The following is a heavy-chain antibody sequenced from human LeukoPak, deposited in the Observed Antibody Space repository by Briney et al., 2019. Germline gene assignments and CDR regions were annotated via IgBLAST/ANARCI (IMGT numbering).Heavy chain of an antibody. CDR2: IRYDGSNK. D-gene: IGHD3-10*01. J-gene: IGHJ4*02. Sequence: GGSLRLSCAASGFTFSSYGMHWVRQAPGKGLEWVAFIRYDGSNKYYADSVKGRFTISRDNSKNTLYLQMSSLRAEDTAVYYCAKDPFPYRSGSYPYSYYFDYWGQGTLVTVSS. V-gene: IGHV3-30*02. CDR1: GFTFSSYG. CDR3: AKDPFPYRSGSYPYSYYFDY.